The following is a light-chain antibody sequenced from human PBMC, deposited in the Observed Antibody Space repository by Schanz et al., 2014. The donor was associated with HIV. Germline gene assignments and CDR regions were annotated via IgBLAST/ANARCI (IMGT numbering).Light chain of an antibody. CDR3: QQSYSNTRT. CDR2: AAS. Sequence: DIQMTQSPSSLSASVGDTVTITCRASQGIGNELGWYQQKPGKAPKRLIYAASFLQSGVPSRFSGSGSGTDFTLTISSLQPEDFATYYCQQSYSNTRTFGQGTKVEIK. J-gene: IGKJ1*01. CDR1: QGIGNE. V-gene: IGKV1-39*01.